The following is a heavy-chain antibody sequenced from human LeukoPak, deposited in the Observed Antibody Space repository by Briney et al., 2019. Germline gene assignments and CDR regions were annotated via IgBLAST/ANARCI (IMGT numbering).Heavy chain of an antibody. CDR3: TKWASDNRAFDL. CDR2: GHYSGNT. Sequence: SETLSLTCTVSGTSITSYYWNWIRQPPRQGPEWIGYGHYSGNTNYNPPLKRQVPISVATSKNQFSLRMSSVTAAETAVYFCTKWASDNRAFDLWGQGTLVTVSS. CDR1: GTSITSYY. J-gene: IGHJ4*02. V-gene: IGHV4-59*08. D-gene: IGHD2-8*01.